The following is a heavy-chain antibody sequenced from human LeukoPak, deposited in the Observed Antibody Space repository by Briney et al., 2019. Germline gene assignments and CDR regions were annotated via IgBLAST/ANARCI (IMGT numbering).Heavy chain of an antibody. Sequence: GGSLRLSCAAFGFTFRSYTMTWVRQAPGKGLEWVSSISSTNNYIYYADSVKGRFTISRDNAKNSLYLQMNSLRAEDTAVYYCARDYDSSGSFDYWGRGTLVTVSS. CDR1: GFTFRSYT. J-gene: IGHJ4*02. CDR3: ARDYDSSGSFDY. CDR2: ISSTNNYI. V-gene: IGHV3-21*01. D-gene: IGHD3-22*01.